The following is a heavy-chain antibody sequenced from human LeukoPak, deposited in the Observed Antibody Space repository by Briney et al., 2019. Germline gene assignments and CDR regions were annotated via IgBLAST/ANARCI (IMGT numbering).Heavy chain of an antibody. V-gene: IGHV4-59*01. J-gene: IGHJ3*02. Sequence: PSETLSLTCTVSGGSISSYYWSWIRQPPGKGLEWIGYIYYSGSTNYNPSLKSRVTLSVDTSKNEFSLKLTSMTAADTAVYYCAKDSPLDIVVVPASTGLYAFDIWGQGTMVTVSS. CDR2: IYYSGST. D-gene: IGHD2-2*01. CDR3: AKDSPLDIVVVPASTGLYAFDI. CDR1: GGSISSYY.